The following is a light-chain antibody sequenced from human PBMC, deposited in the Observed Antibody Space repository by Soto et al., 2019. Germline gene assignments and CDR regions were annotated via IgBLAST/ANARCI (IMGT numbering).Light chain of an antibody. V-gene: IGKV3-15*01. Sequence: EIVITQSPATLSVSPGQRATLSCSASQSVSSNLAWYQQKPGQAPRLIIYGASTRATGIPARFSGSGSGTEFILTISSLQSEDFAVYYCQQYNNRPSITLGQGTRLEI. CDR3: QQYNNRPSIT. J-gene: IGKJ5*01. CDR1: QSVSSN. CDR2: GAS.